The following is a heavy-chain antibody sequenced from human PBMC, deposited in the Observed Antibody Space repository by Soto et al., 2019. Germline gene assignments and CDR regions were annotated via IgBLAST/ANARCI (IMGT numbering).Heavy chain of an antibody. Sequence: SETLSLTCTVSGGSISSSSYYWGWIRQPPGKGLEWIGSIYYSGSTYYNPSLKSRVTISVDTSKNQFSLQLSSVTAADTAVYYCARREGHPFRYCSGGSCYSGPFDYWGQGTLVTVSS. D-gene: IGHD2-15*01. V-gene: IGHV4-39*01. CDR1: GGSISSSSYY. CDR2: IYYSGST. J-gene: IGHJ4*02. CDR3: ARREGHPFRYCSGGSCYSGPFDY.